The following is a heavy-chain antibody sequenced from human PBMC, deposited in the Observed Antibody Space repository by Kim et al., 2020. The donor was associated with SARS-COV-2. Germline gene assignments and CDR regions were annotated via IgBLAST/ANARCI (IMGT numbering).Heavy chain of an antibody. CDR2: INHSGST. CDR1: GGSFSGYY. CDR3: ASTRGYSGYDRLEY. D-gene: IGHD5-12*01. Sequence: SETLSLTCAVYGGSFSGYYWSWIRQPPGKGLEWIGEINHSGSTNYNPSLKSRITISVDTSKNQFSLKLSSVTATDTAVYYCASTRGYSGYDRLEYWGQGTPVTVSS. V-gene: IGHV4-34*01. J-gene: IGHJ4*02.